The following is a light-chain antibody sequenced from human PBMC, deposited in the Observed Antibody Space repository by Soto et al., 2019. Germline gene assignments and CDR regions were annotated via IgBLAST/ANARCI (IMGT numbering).Light chain of an antibody. V-gene: IGKV1-9*01. CDR1: QGISSY. J-gene: IGKJ4*01. CDR2: AAS. Sequence: DIQLTQSPSFLSASVGDRVTITFRASQGISSYLAWYQQKPGKAPKLLIYAASTLQSGVPSRFSGSGSGTEFTLTISSLQPEDFATYYCQQPHSYPLTFGGGTKVDIK. CDR3: QQPHSYPLT.